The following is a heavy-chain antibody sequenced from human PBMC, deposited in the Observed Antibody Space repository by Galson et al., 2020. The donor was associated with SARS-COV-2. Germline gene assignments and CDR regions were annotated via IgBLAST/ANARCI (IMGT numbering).Heavy chain of an antibody. Sequence: SCAASGFTFNNYAMAWVRQAPGKGLEWVSLLNNRGDDTYYADSVKGHFTISRDNSKNTLYLQMNNLRAEDTAVYFCTKEGGTGWATDYFQHWGQGTLVTVSS. CDR1: GFTFNNYA. CDR3: TKEGGTGWATDYFQH. D-gene: IGHD6-19*01. J-gene: IGHJ1*01. CDR2: LNNRGDDT. V-gene: IGHV3-23*01.